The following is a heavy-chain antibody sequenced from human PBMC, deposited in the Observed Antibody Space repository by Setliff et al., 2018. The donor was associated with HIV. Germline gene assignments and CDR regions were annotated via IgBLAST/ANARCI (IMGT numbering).Heavy chain of an antibody. V-gene: IGHV4-4*07. CDR2: IYTSGST. D-gene: IGHD4-17*01. CDR3: ARDLYAGRAFDI. Sequence: SSETLSLTCTVSGGSISSFYWSWIRQPAGKGLEWIGRIYTSGSTNYNPSLKSRVTMSVDTSKNQFSLKVTSVTAADTAVYYCARDLYAGRAFDIWGQGTMVTV. CDR1: GGSISSFY. J-gene: IGHJ3*02.